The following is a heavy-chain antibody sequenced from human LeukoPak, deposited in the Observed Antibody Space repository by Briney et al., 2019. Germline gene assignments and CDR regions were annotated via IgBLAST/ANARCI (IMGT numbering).Heavy chain of an antibody. CDR3: AXXPXYXXGGSXXSXLDY. CDR2: ISAYXGNT. J-gene: IGHJ4*02. D-gene: IGHD2-15*01. V-gene: IGHV1-18*01. Sequence: VASVKVSCKASGYTFTSYGISWVRQAPGQGLEWMGWISAYXGNTNYAQKLQGRVTMTTDTSTSTAYMELRSLRSDDTAVYYCAXXPXYXXGGSXXSXLDYWGQGTLVTVSS. CDR1: GYTFTSYG.